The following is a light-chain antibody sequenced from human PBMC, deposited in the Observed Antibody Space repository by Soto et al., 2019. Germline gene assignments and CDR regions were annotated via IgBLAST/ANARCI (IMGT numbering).Light chain of an antibody. Sequence: EIVMTQSPATLSVSPGEKATLSCRASQSVSNNLAWYQQKPGQAPRLLIYFASTRATGIPARFSGSGSGTEFSLTISSLQSEDFAVYYCQHYNQWPLTFGGGTKVETK. J-gene: IGKJ4*01. V-gene: IGKV3-15*01. CDR3: QHYNQWPLT. CDR1: QSVSNN. CDR2: FAS.